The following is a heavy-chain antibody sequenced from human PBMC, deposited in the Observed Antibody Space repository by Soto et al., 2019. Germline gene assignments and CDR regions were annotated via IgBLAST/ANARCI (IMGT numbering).Heavy chain of an antibody. J-gene: IGHJ6*02. CDR2: SYHSGST. D-gene: IGHD6-13*01. Sequence: KASETLSLTCAVSGVFISSGGYSWSWIRQPPGKGLEWIGYSYHSGSTNYNPSLKSRVTISVDTSKNQFSLKLSSVTAADTAVYYCARVPYSSSWYTRTGTPHYYYGMDVWGQGTTVTVSS. CDR1: GVFISSGGYS. V-gene: IGHV4-30-2*01. CDR3: ARVPYSSSWYTRTGTPHYYYGMDV.